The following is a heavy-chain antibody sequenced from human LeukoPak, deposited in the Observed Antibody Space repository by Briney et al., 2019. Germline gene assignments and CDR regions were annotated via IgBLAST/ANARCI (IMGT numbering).Heavy chain of an antibody. CDR1: GFTFSSYA. D-gene: IGHD3-22*01. CDR2: ISGSGGST. V-gene: IGHV3-23*01. CDR3: AKTPGATYYYDSSGYYYDDNYFDY. Sequence: GGSLRLSCAASGFTFSSYAMSWVRQAPGKGLEWVSAISGSGGSTYHADSVKGRFTISRDNSKNTLYLQMNSLRAEDTAVYYCAKTPGATYYYDSSGYYYDDNYFDYWGLGTLVAVSS. J-gene: IGHJ4*02.